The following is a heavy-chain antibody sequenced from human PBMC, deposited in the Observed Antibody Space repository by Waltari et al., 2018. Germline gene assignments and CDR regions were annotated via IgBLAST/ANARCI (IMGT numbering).Heavy chain of an antibody. CDR1: GGSIVSYY. CDR3: ARDRGYQDY. V-gene: IGHV4-59*01. Sequence: QVQLQESGPGLVKPSETLSLTCTASGGSIVSYYWSWIRQPPGKGLEWIGYIYSSGSTNYNPSLKSRVIISVDTSKNQFSLKVRSMTAADTAVYYCARDRGYQDYWGQGTLVTVSS. J-gene: IGHJ4*02. D-gene: IGHD3-10*01. CDR2: IYSSGST.